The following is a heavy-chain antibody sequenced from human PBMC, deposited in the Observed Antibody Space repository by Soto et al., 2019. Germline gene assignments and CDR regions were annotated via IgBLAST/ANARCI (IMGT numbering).Heavy chain of an antibody. Sequence: AETLSLTCRVSGAYISYFSWSWIRQPAGKGLEWIGRITINGNTQKNPSFKSRVTMSIDTSRNQFSLNLQSATAADTALYYCARETGENWTYEAHWGPGTLVTVSS. J-gene: IGHJ1*01. D-gene: IGHD7-27*01. CDR2: ITINGNT. CDR3: ARETGENWTYEAH. V-gene: IGHV4-4*07. CDR1: GAYISYFS.